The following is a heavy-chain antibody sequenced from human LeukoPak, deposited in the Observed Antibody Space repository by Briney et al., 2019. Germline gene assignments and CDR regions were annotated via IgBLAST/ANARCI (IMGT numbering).Heavy chain of an antibody. CDR1: GFTFTRNA. J-gene: IGHJ3*02. V-gene: IGHV3-23*01. Sequence: PGGSLRLSCAASGFTFTRNAMSWVRQAPGKGLEWVATISSSGGGTFYADSVKGRFTIFRDNSKNTLYLQVESLRAEDTAVYYCANGHYYDSSGYRHDAFDIWGQGTMVTVS. CDR3: ANGHYYDSSGYRHDAFDI. D-gene: IGHD3-22*01. CDR2: ISSSGGGT.